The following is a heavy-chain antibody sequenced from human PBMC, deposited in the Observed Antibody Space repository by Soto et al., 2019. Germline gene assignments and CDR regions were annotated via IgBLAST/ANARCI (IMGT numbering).Heavy chain of an antibody. D-gene: IGHD3-3*01. CDR1: GYTFTSYG. V-gene: IGHV1-18*01. J-gene: IGHJ6*02. CDR3: ARHNYDFWSGYYYYYGMDV. CDR2: ISAYNGNT. Sequence: VQLVQSGAEVKKPGASVKVSCKASGYTFTSYGISWVRQAPGQGLEWMGWISAYNGNTNYAQKLQGRVTMTTDTSTSTAYMELRSLRSDDTAVYYCARHNYDFWSGYYYYYGMDVWGQGTTVTVSS.